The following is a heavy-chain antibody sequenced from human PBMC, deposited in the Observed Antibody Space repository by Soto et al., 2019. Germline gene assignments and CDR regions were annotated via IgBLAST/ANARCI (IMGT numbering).Heavy chain of an antibody. Sequence: GGSLRLSCAASGFTFSSYAMSWVRQAPGKGLEWVSAISGSGGSTYYADSVKGRFTISRDNSRNTLYLQMNSLRAEDTAVYYCAKISIAAAGRYNWFDPWGQGTLVTVSS. J-gene: IGHJ5*02. CDR2: ISGSGGST. CDR1: GFTFSSYA. D-gene: IGHD6-13*01. CDR3: AKISIAAAGRYNWFDP. V-gene: IGHV3-23*01.